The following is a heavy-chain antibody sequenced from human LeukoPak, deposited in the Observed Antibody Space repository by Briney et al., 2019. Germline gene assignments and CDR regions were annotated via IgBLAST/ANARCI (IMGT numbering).Heavy chain of an antibody. CDR2: ISYDRNTE. CDR3: AREVVRWSAFDY. J-gene: IGHJ4*02. Sequence: GGYLRLSCAASGYTFSSYSMPWVRQAPGKGLEWLALISYDRNTEYYADSVRGRLTISRDNSKNALYLQMDSLRPDDTAVYYCAREVVRWSAFDYWGQGTRVTVSS. D-gene: IGHD2-15*01. CDR1: GYTFSSYS. V-gene: IGHV3-30-3*01.